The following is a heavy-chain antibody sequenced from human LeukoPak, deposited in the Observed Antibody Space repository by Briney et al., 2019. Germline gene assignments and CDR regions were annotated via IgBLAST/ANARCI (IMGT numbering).Heavy chain of an antibody. J-gene: IGHJ6*03. CDR1: GYSITTYW. CDR2: IYPGDSHT. CDR3: ATSSRGYFYYYMDV. D-gene: IGHD6-6*01. Sequence: GLSLKLSCKGFGYSITTYWIAWVRQMPGKGLEWMGIIYPGDSHTRYSPSFQGQVTISADKSISTAYLQWSSLKASDTAMYYCATSSRGYFYYYMDVWGKRSPVTVSS. V-gene: IGHV5-51*01.